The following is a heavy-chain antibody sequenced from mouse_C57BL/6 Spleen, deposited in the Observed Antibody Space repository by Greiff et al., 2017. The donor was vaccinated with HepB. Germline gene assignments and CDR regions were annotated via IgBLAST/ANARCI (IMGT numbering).Heavy chain of an antibody. V-gene: IGHV5-17*01. CDR2: ISSGSSTI. CDR3: ASTGTLAMDY. Sequence: EVKLVESGGGLVKPGGSLKLSCAASGFTFSDYGMHWVRQAPEKGLEWVAYISSGSSTIYYADTVKGRFTISRDNAKNTLFLQMTSLRSEDTAMYYCASTGTLAMDYWGQGTSVTVSS. D-gene: IGHD4-1*01. CDR1: GFTFSDYG. J-gene: IGHJ4*01.